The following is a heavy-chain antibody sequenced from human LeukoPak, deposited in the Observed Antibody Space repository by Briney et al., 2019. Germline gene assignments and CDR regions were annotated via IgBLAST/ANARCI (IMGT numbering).Heavy chain of an antibody. J-gene: IGHJ3*02. CDR2: INSDGSST. Sequence: GGSLRLSCAASGFTFSSYWMHWVRQAPEKGLVWVSRINSDGSSTTYADSVKGRFTISRDNAKNTLYLQMNSLKAEDTAVYYCASLFLCYGCSRSSDAINIWGQGTMVTVSS. D-gene: IGHD6-6*01. CDR3: ASLFLCYGCSRSSDAINI. V-gene: IGHV3-74*01. CDR1: GFTFSSYW.